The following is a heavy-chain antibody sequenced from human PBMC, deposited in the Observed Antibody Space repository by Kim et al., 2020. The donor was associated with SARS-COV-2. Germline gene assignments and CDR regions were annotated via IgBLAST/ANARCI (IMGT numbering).Heavy chain of an antibody. Sequence: SLRLSCAASGFTFGDYAMHWVRQAPGKGLELVSGISWNSGSIGYADSVKGRFTISRDNAKNSLYLQMNSLRAEDTALYYCAKVGSYGDRNDYFAYWGQGSLVNVSS. D-gene: IGHD4-17*01. J-gene: IGHJ4*02. CDR3: AKVGSYGDRNDYFAY. V-gene: IGHV3-9*01. CDR1: GFTFGDYA. CDR2: ISWNSGSI.